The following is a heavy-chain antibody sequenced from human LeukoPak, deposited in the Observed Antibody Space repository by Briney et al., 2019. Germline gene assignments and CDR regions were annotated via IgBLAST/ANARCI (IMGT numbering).Heavy chain of an antibody. Sequence: RGASVRVSCKASGYTFTSYDINWVRQAPGQGLEWMGWMNPNSGNTGYAQKFQGRGTITRNTSITTAYMELSSLRSEDTAVYYCAIVGATEGYYFDYWGQGTLVTVSS. CDR2: MNPNSGNT. J-gene: IGHJ4*02. D-gene: IGHD1-26*01. CDR1: GYTFTSYD. V-gene: IGHV1-8*01. CDR3: AIVGATEGYYFDY.